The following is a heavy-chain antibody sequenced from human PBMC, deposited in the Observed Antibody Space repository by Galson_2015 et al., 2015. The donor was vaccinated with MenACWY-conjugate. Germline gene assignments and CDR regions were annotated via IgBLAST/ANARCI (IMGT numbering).Heavy chain of an antibody. Sequence: SVKVSCKASGYTFTKYDVHWVRQAPGQRLEWMGWINACNGRTKYSKNFQGRVTITRDTSASTAYMELSSLRSEDTAVYFCARGLWEEGPGFHYYFDSWGQGTLVTVSS. CDR3: ARGLWEEGPGFHYYFDS. J-gene: IGHJ4*02. V-gene: IGHV1-3*01. CDR1: GYTFTKYD. CDR2: INACNGRT. D-gene: IGHD3-16*01.